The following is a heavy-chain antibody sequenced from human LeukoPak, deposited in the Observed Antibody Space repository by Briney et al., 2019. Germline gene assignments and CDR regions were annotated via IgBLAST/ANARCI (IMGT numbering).Heavy chain of an antibody. D-gene: IGHD5-24*01. CDR1: GGTFSSYT. Sequence: ASVKVSCKASGGTFSSYTISWVRQAPGQGLEWMGRIIPIPGIANYAQKFQGRVTITADKSTSTAYMELSSLRSEDTAVYYCARVSSEMATIGGDYWGQGTLVTVSS. CDR2: IIPIPGIA. V-gene: IGHV1-69*02. J-gene: IGHJ4*02. CDR3: ARVSSEMATIGGDY.